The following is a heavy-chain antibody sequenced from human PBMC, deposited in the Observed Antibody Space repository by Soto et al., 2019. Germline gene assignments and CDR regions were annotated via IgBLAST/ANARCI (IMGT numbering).Heavy chain of an antibody. D-gene: IGHD3-10*01. CDR2: IYHSGST. CDR1: GGSISSSNW. J-gene: IGHJ4*02. V-gene: IGHV4-4*02. CDR3: ASRWGEGRVDY. Sequence: QVQLQESGPGLVKPSGTLSLTCAVSGGSISSSNWWSWVRQPPGKGLQWIGEIYHSGSTNYIPSLKSRVTISLDKSRNQFSLKLSSVTAADTAVYYCASRWGEGRVDYWGQGTLVTVSS.